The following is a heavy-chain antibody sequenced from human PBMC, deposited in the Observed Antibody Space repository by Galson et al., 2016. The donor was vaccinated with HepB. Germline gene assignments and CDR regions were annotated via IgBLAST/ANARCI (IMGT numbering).Heavy chain of an antibody. V-gene: IGHV3-53*01. CDR1: GFSVSNNY. Sequence: SLRLSCAASGFSVSNNYMRWVRQAPGKGLECVSVIHDDGSTNYADSVMGRFTISRDNSKNTLYLEMNSLRAEDVAVYYCARASGIRGIKGAMDVWGQGTTVSVSS. D-gene: IGHD3-10*01. CDR3: ARASGIRGIKGAMDV. J-gene: IGHJ6*02. CDR2: IHDDGST.